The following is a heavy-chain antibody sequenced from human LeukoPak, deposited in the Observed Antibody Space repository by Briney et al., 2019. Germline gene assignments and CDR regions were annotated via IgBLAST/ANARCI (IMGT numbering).Heavy chain of an antibody. J-gene: IGHJ5*02. CDR1: GFTFSSYA. D-gene: IGHD2-2*01. CDR3: AKDGGSTNSGRFDP. V-gene: IGHV3-23*01. CDR2: ISGSGGST. Sequence: GGSLRLSCAVSGFTFSSYAMSWVRQAPGKGLEWVSAISGSGGSTYYADSVKGRFTISRDNSKNTLYLQMNSLRAEDTAVYYCAKDGGSTNSGRFDPWGQGTLVTVSS.